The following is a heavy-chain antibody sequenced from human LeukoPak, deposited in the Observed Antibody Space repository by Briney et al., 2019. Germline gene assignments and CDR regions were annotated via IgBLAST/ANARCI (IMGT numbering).Heavy chain of an antibody. Sequence: SVKVSCKASGYTFTSYDINWVRQATGQGLEWMGWMNPNSGNTGYAQKFQGRVTMTRNTSISTAYMELSSLRSEDTAVYYCARGLRDYVWGSYRYTIEPFDYWGQGTLVTVSS. J-gene: IGHJ4*02. CDR1: GYTFTSYD. V-gene: IGHV1-8*01. CDR3: ARGLRDYVWGSYRYTIEPFDY. D-gene: IGHD3-16*02. CDR2: MNPNSGNT.